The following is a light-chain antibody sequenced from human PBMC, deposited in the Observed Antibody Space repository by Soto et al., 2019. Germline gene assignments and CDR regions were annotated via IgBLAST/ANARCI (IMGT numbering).Light chain of an antibody. CDR1: QSVLSSSNNQNH. V-gene: IGKV4-1*01. CDR2: WAS. CDR3: QQYYTTPLT. Sequence: DIVMTQSPDSLAVSLGERATINCKSSQSVLSSSNNQNHLAWYQQKPGQPRRLLIYWASTRESGVPDRFSGGGSGTDFTLTISSLQAEDVAVYYCQQYYTTPLTFGGGTKVEI. J-gene: IGKJ4*01.